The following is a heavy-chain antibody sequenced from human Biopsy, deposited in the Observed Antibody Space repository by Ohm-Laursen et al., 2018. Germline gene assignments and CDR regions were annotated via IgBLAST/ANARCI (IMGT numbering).Heavy chain of an antibody. D-gene: IGHD6-19*01. J-gene: IGHJ4*02. CDR2: IYDRGSTA. V-gene: IGHV4-61*01. CDR3: ARGMRSSGWPYFDS. Sequence: TLSLTCTVSGDSVSSGSFYWTWIRQLPGQGLEYIGYIYDRGSTANYNPSLESRVTMSVDMPKNQFSLKLSSVTAADTAIYYCARGMRSSGWPYFDSWGQGTLVTVSS. CDR1: GDSVSSGSFY.